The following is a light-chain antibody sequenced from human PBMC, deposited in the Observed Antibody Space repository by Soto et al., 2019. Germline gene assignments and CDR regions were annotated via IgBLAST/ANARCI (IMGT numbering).Light chain of an antibody. CDR1: SSNIGAGYD. V-gene: IGLV1-40*01. Sequence: QSVLTQPPSVSGARGQRVTISCTGSSSNIGAGYDVHWYQQLPGTAPKLLIYGNSNRPSGVPDRFSGSKSGTSASLAITGLQAEDEADYYCQAYDSSLSGVVFGGGTNLTVL. CDR3: QAYDSSLSGVV. CDR2: GNS. J-gene: IGLJ2*01.